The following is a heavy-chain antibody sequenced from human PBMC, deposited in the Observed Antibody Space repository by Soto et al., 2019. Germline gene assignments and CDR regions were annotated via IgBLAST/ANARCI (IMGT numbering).Heavy chain of an antibody. V-gene: IGHV3-73*01. Sequence: EVQLVESGGGLVQPGGSLKLSCAASGFTFSGAAMHWVRQASGKGLEWVGRIRTKVNSYATAYGASVKSRFTISRDDSKNTTDLQMNSLNSEDTAVYFCTTEPGHYWGQGTLLTVSS. J-gene: IGHJ4*02. D-gene: IGHD3-10*01. CDR3: TTEPGHY. CDR1: GFTFSGAA. CDR2: IRTKVNSYAT.